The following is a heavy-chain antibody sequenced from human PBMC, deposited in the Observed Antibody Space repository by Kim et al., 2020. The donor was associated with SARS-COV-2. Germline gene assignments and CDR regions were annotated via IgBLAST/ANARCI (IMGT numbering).Heavy chain of an antibody. J-gene: IGHJ4*01. CDR1: GGSISSFY. V-gene: IGHV4-59*01. Sequence: ETLSLTCTVSGGSISSFYWSWIRQPPGKGLEWIGYIYYSGSTNYNPSLKSRVTISVDTSKNQFSLRLSSVTAADTAVYYCARAPRGWLKLHGSFYFDY. CDR3: ARAPRGWLKLHGSFYFDY. CDR2: IYYSGST. D-gene: IGHD3-10*01.